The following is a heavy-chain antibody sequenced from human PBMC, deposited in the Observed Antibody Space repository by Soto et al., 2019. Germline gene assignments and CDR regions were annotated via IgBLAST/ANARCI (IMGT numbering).Heavy chain of an antibody. CDR2: IYHSGST. Sequence: QVQLQESGPRLVEASQTLSLTCTVSNASITSSGYYWSWVRQPPGKRLEWIGYIYHSGSTFYIPSLQSRLTMSVDTSKNQFSLTLRSVTAADTAVYHCARMSGTYCVPVYWGQGTLVTVS. J-gene: IGHJ4*02. CDR1: NASITSSGYY. CDR3: ARMSGTYCVPVY. D-gene: IGHD1-26*01. V-gene: IGHV4-31*03.